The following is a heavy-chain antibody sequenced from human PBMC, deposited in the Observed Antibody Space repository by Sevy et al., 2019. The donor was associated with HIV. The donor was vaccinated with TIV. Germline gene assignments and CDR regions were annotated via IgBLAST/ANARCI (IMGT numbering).Heavy chain of an antibody. Sequence: GGSLRLSCAASGFAFCNYFAMHWVRQAPGKGLEWVALISYDGSDKYYADSVKGRFTISRDNFKNTLYLQMNSLTTEDTAVYYCARPRANYVDHYFFYAMDVWGQGTTVTVSS. CDR1: GFAFCNYFA. V-gene: IGHV3-30-3*01. CDR2: ISYDGSDK. D-gene: IGHD4-17*01. J-gene: IGHJ6*02. CDR3: ARPRANYVDHYFFYAMDV.